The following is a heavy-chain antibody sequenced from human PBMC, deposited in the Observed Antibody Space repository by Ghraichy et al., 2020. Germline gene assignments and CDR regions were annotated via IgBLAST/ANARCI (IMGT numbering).Heavy chain of an antibody. CDR3: AKDTNRQMTTAMGYRFNP. CDR1: GFTFSSYG. D-gene: IGHD4-17*01. CDR2: ISYDGSNK. V-gene: IGHV3-30*18. J-gene: IGHJ5*02. Sequence: GGSLRHSCAASGFTFSSYGMHWVRQAPGQGLEWVAVISYDGSNKYYTDSVKGRFTISRDNSKNTLFLQMNSLRAEDTAVYYCAKDTNRQMTTAMGYRFNPWGQGTLVTVSS.